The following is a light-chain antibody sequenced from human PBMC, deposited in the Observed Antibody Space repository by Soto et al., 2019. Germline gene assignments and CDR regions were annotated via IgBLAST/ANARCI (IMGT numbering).Light chain of an antibody. CDR2: LGS. CDR3: MQSIQLPWT. V-gene: IGKV2-28*01. Sequence: EIVMTQSPLSLPVTPGEPASISCRSSQCLLYSNGYYYLDWYLQKPGQSPQLLIYLGSNRASGVPDRFSGSGSGTDFTLKISRVEAEDVGVYYCMQSIQLPWTFGQGTKVDIK. J-gene: IGKJ1*01. CDR1: QCLLYSNGYYY.